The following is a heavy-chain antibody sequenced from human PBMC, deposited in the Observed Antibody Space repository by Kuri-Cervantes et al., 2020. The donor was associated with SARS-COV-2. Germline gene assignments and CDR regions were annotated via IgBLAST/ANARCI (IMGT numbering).Heavy chain of an antibody. Sequence: GESLKISCAASGFTVSSNYMSWVRQAPGKGLEWVSVIYSGGSTYYADSVKGRFTISRDNSKNTLYLQMNSLRAEDTAVYYCARYGAAEREYYYYYGMDVWGQGTTVTVSS. J-gene: IGHJ6*02. D-gene: IGHD1-14*01. CDR2: IYSGGST. V-gene: IGHV3-66*01. CDR1: GFTVSSNY. CDR3: ARYGAAEREYYYYYGMDV.